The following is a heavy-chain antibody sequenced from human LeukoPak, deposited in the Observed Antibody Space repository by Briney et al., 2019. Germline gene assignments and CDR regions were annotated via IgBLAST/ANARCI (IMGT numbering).Heavy chain of an antibody. CDR2: INHSGST. J-gene: IGHJ4*02. Sequence: SETLSLTCAVYGGSFSGYYWSWIRQPPGKGLEWIGEINHSGSTNYNPSLKSRVSISVDTSKNQFSLKLSSVTAADTAVYYCARGAVDTAMAGKYYFDYWGQGTLVTVSS. CDR3: ARGAVDTAMAGKYYFDY. D-gene: IGHD5-18*01. CDR1: GGSFSGYY. V-gene: IGHV4-34*01.